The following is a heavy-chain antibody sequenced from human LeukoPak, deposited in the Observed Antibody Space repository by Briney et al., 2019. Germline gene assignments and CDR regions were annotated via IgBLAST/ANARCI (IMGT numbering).Heavy chain of an antibody. Sequence: GESLKISCRGSGYNFATYWIGWVRQMPGKGLEWMGIIYPGDSDTRYSPSFQGQVTISADKSISTAFPQWSSLKASDTAMYYCARRGYCGGDWYSDYWGQGTLVTVSS. CDR2: IYPGDSDT. CDR1: GYNFATYW. D-gene: IGHD2-21*01. V-gene: IGHV5-51*01. CDR3: ARRGYCGGDWYSDY. J-gene: IGHJ4*02.